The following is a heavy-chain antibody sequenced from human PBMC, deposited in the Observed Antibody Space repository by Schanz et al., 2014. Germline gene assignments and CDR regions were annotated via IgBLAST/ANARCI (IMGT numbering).Heavy chain of an antibody. D-gene: IGHD1-1*01. Sequence: EVQLVESGGGLVQPGGSLRLSCAASGFTFSSYWMHWVRQVPGKGLVWVSSISSGGGTIYYADSVKGRFTISRDNGKNSLYLEMNSLRAEDTALYYCARDRRNADLDYWGQGTLVTVSS. CDR3: ARDRRNADLDY. CDR1: GFTFSSYW. CDR2: ISSGGGTI. J-gene: IGHJ4*02. V-gene: IGHV3-48*01.